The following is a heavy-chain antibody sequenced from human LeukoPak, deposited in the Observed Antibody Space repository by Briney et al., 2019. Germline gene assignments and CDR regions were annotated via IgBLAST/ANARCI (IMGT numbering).Heavy chain of an antibody. D-gene: IGHD4-17*01. CDR2: ISSSSSTI. J-gene: IGHJ4*02. Sequence: GGSLRLSCAASGFTFSSYSMNWVRQAPGKGLEWVSYISSSSSTIYYADSVKGRLTISRDNAKNSLYLQMNSLRAEDTAVYYCARGPKTTVTATADYWGQGTLVTVSS. CDR3: ARGPKTTVTATADY. CDR1: GFTFSSYS. V-gene: IGHV3-48*01.